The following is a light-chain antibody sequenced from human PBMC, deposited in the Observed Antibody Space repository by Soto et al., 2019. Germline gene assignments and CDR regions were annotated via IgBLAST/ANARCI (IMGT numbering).Light chain of an antibody. Sequence: EIVLTQSPATLSLSPGERATLSCRASQSVSSYLAWYQQKPGQAPRLLIYDASNRATGIPARFSGSGSGTDFTLTISSLEPEDFVFYYCQQRSNWPLTFGGGTKVEIK. CDR1: QSVSSY. CDR2: DAS. J-gene: IGKJ4*01. V-gene: IGKV3-11*01. CDR3: QQRSNWPLT.